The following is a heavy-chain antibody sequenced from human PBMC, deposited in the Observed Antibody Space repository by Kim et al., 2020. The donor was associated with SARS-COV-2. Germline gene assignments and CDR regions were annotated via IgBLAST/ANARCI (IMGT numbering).Heavy chain of an antibody. Sequence: GGSLRLSCAASGFTFSSYGMHWVRQAPGKGLEWVTLISYDGSNKYYADSVKGRFTISRDDSKNTLYLQMNSLRAEDTAIYYCARPGRQYQLQDFDYWGQG. CDR1: GFTFSSYG. D-gene: IGHD2-2*01. J-gene: IGHJ4*02. CDR2: ISYDGSNK. CDR3: ARPGRQYQLQDFDY. V-gene: IGHV3-33*05.